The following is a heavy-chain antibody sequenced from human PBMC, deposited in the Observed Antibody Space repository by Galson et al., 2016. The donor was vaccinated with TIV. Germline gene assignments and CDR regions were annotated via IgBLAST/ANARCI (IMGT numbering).Heavy chain of an antibody. CDR3: ARDGSWSGDPIYGGTRPDF. D-gene: IGHD3-10*01. V-gene: IGHV3-33*07. Sequence: SLRLSCATSGFTFSNYGMYWVRQAPGKGLEWVALIWYDGNAKFYADSVKGRFTISRDTSRDTLYLQMNSLSAEDTALYYCARDGSWSGDPIYGGTRPDFWGGGTLVTVSS. J-gene: IGHJ4*02. CDR2: IWYDGNAK. CDR1: GFTFSNYG.